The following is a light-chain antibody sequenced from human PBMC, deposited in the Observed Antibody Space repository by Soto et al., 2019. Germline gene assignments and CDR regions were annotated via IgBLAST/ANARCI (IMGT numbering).Light chain of an antibody. Sequence: DIVMTQSPDSLAVSLGERATINCKSSQSVLYSSNNKNHLAWYQQKSGQPPKRLIYWSSTRESGVPDRFRGRGAGTDFTLTISSHHDEDVAGFYCQQYYSTPWTFGQGTKVEIK. J-gene: IGKJ1*01. CDR1: QSVLYSSNNKNH. CDR3: QQYYSTPWT. V-gene: IGKV4-1*01. CDR2: WSS.